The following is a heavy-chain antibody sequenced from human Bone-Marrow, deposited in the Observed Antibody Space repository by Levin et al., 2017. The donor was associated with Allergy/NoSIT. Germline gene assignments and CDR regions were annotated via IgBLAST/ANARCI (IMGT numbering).Heavy chain of an antibody. J-gene: IGHJ6*02. D-gene: IGHD3-16*01. V-gene: IGHV3-72*01. CDR1: GFTSGFTLNDHY. Sequence: GESLKISCEASGFTSGFTLNDHYIDWVRQAPGKGLEWVGRVTNTGDSDTTKYAASMKGRFTISRDDSKNSVFLQMNSLKTEDTAVYYCADLGRSHGLDVWGQGTTVTVSS. CDR2: VTNTGDSDTT. CDR3: ADLGRSHGLDV.